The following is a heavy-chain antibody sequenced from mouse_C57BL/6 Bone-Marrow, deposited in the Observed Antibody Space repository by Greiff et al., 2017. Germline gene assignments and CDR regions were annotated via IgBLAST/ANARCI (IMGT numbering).Heavy chain of an antibody. CDR1: GFSLTSYG. J-gene: IGHJ4*01. CDR3: ARNGLLYYYAMDY. Sequence: QVQLQQSGPGLVQPSQSLSITCTVSGFSLTSYGVHWVRQSPGKGLEWLGVIWGGGSTDYNAAFLSRLSISKENSKSQVFFKMISLQSDDTAIYYCARNGLLYYYAMDYWGQGTSVTVSS. V-gene: IGHV2-2*01. D-gene: IGHD6-1*01. CDR2: IWGGGST.